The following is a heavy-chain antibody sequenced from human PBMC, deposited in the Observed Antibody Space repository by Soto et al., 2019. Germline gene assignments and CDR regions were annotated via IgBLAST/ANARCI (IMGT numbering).Heavy chain of an antibody. J-gene: IGHJ6*01. Sequence: QVQLVQSGAEVKKPGASVKVSCKASGGTFSSYAISWVRQAPGQGLEWMGGVIPIFGTANYEQKFQGRVTITADESTSTAYMELSSLRSEDTAVYYCARDRPYGDYGMEVWGQGTLVTVSS. V-gene: IGHV1-69*12. CDR2: VIPIFGTA. CDR3: ARDRPYGDYGMEV. D-gene: IGHD4-17*01. CDR1: GGTFSSYA.